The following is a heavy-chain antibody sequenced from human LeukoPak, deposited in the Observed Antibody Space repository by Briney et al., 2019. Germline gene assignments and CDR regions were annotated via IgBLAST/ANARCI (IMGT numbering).Heavy chain of an antibody. D-gene: IGHD3-10*01. CDR3: TGNYYGSGSYADFDY. CDR2: ISSTANGYAT. V-gene: IGHV3-73*01. J-gene: IGHJ4*02. CDR1: GFTFSGSA. Sequence: GGSLRLSCAASGFTFSGSALHWVRQASGKGLEWVGRISSTANGYATAYAASVEGRFTISRDDSKNTAYLQMDSLKTEDTAVYYCTGNYYGSGSYADFDYWGQGTLVTVSS.